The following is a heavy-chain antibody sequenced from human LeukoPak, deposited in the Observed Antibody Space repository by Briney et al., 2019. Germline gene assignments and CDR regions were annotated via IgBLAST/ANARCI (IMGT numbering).Heavy chain of an antibody. CDR3: ARQGSSGWHNWFDP. CDR1: GDSISGYY. Sequence: SETLSLTCTVSGDSISGYYWSWIRQPPGKGLEWIGLIYHRGNTNYNPSFKSRVTISVDPSKNQFSLKVSSVTAADTAVYYCARQGSSGWHNWFDPWGQGTLVTVSS. J-gene: IGHJ5*02. D-gene: IGHD6-19*01. CDR2: IYHRGNT. V-gene: IGHV4-59*08.